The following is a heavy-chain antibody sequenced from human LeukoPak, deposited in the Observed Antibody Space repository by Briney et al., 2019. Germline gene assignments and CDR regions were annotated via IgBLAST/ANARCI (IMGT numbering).Heavy chain of an antibody. Sequence: PGGSLRLSCAASGFTFSDYYMSWVRQAPGKGLEWVSYISTTGSTLYYADSVEGRFTMSRDNAKNLLYLQMNSLRAEDAAVYYCAKDFPHYYESSHGMDAWGQGTTVTVSS. CDR3: AKDFPHYYESSHGMDA. D-gene: IGHD3-22*01. CDR2: ISTTGSTL. V-gene: IGHV3-11*04. J-gene: IGHJ6*02. CDR1: GFTFSDYY.